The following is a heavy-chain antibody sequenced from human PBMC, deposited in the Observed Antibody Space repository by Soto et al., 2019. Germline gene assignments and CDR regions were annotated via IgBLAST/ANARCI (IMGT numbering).Heavy chain of an antibody. Sequence: PSETLSLTCTVSGGSISSYYWSWIRQPPGKGLEWIGYIYYSGSTNYNPSLKSRVTISVDTSKNQFSLKLSSVTAADTAVYYCARDKGYYDSSGPGGRFDPWGQGTLVTVSS. CDR1: GGSISSYY. D-gene: IGHD3-22*01. V-gene: IGHV4-59*01. CDR3: ARDKGYYDSSGPGGRFDP. CDR2: IYYSGST. J-gene: IGHJ5*02.